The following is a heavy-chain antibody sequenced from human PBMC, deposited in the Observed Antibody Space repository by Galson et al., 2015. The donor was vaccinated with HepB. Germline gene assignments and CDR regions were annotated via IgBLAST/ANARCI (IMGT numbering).Heavy chain of an antibody. CDR1: GYTFTSYA. CDR2: INAGNGNT. CDR3: ARDRCTGGVCYTWWFDP. Sequence: SVKVSCKASGYTFTSYAMHWVRQAPGQRLEWMGWINAGNGNTKYSQKFQGRVTITRDTSASTAYMELSSLRSEDTAVYYCARDRCTGGVCYTWWFDPWGQGTLVTVSS. J-gene: IGHJ5*02. D-gene: IGHD2-8*02. V-gene: IGHV1-3*01.